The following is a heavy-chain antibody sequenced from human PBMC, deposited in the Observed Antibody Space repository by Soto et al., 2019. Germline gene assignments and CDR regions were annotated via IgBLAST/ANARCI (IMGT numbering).Heavy chain of an antibody. Sequence: QITLNESGPALVKPTQTLTLTCTFSGFSLTTSGVGVHWLRQPPGKALEWLAVIYGDDDKRYNPSLETRLTITKDTSKNLVVLTMPNMDPRDTPTYYCALNPSYSPNWYIRDDWFDPWGQGTLVTVSS. D-gene: IGHD6-13*01. CDR1: GFSLTTSGVG. CDR2: IYGDDDK. J-gene: IGHJ5*02. V-gene: IGHV2-5*02. CDR3: ALNPSYSPNWYIRDDWFDP.